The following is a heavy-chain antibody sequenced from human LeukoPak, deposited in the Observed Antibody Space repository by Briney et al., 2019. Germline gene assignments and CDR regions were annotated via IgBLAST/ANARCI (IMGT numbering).Heavy chain of an antibody. V-gene: IGHV4-59*01. CDR2: IYYSGNT. J-gene: IGHJ4*02. Sequence: PSETLSLTCTVSGDSISGYYWTWIRQAPGKGLEWIGHIYYSGNTNYNPPLKSRLTISVDTSKNQFSLKLSSVTAADTAVYYCARLRGNYFPDYWGQGTLVTVSS. CDR1: GDSISGYY. D-gene: IGHD4-11*01. CDR3: ARLRGNYFPDY.